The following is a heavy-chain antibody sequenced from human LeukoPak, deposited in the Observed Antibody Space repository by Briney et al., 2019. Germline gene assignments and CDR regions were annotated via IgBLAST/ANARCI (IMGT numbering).Heavy chain of an antibody. CDR3: ARGAYYDSSGYRYFPH. CDR2: ISSGGSYI. J-gene: IGHJ1*01. Sequence: GGSLRLSCAASGFTFSTYTMNWVRQAPGKGLECVSSISSGGSYIDYADSMKGRFTISRDNAENSLYLQMNSLRAEDTAVYYCARGAYYDSSGYRYFPHWGQGTLVTVSS. CDR1: GFTFSTYT. V-gene: IGHV3-21*01. D-gene: IGHD3-22*01.